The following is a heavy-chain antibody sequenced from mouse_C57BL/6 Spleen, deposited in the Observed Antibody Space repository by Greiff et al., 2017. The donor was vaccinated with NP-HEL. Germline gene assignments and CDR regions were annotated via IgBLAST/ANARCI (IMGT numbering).Heavy chain of an antibody. V-gene: IGHV1-26*01. CDR1: GYTFTDYY. CDR2: INPNNGGT. D-gene: IGHD2-4*01. Sequence: EVQLQQSGPELVKPGASVKISCKASGYTFTDYYMNWVKQSHGKSLEWIGDINPNNGGTSYNQKFKGKATLTVDKSSSTAYMELRSLSSEDSAVYYCARKDYDYPWFAYWGQGTLVTVSA. J-gene: IGHJ3*01. CDR3: ARKDYDYPWFAY.